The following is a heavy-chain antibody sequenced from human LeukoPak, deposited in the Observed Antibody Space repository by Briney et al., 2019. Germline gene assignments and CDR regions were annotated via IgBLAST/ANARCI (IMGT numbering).Heavy chain of an antibody. CDR2: ITSNGGST. CDR1: GFTVSSNY. Sequence: GGSLRLSCAASGFTVSSNYMSWVRQAPGKGLEYVSAITSNGGSTYYADSVKGGFTISRDNSKSTLYLQMGSLRAEDMAVYYCARSNNAYADYWGQGTLVTVSS. CDR3: ARSNNAYADY. V-gene: IGHV3-64*02. J-gene: IGHJ4*02. D-gene: IGHD1/OR15-1a*01.